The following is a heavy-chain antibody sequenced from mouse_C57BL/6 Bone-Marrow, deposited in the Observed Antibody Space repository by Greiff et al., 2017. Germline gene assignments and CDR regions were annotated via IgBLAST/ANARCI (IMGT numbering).Heavy chain of an antibody. Sequence: EVMLVESGGGLVQPGGSLKLSCAASGFTFSDYYMYWVRQTPEKRLEWVAYISNGGGSTYYPDTVKGRFTISRDTAKNTLYLQMSRLKSEDTAMYYCARPYGSSPCAYWGQGTLVTVSA. CDR1: GFTFSDYY. D-gene: IGHD1-1*01. V-gene: IGHV5-12*01. CDR2: ISNGGGST. J-gene: IGHJ3*01. CDR3: ARPYGSSPCAY.